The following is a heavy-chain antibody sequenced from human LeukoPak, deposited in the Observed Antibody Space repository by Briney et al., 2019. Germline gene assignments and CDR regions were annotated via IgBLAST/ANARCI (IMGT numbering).Heavy chain of an antibody. J-gene: IGHJ6*03. D-gene: IGHD3-3*01. Sequence: GASVKVSCKASGYTFTGYYMHWVRQAPGQGLEWMGWINPNSGGTNYAQKFQGRVTMTRDTSISTAYMELSRLRSDDTAVYYCARLRPYYDFWSGYVDVWAKGPRSPSP. V-gene: IGHV1-2*02. CDR1: GYTFTGYY. CDR2: INPNSGGT. CDR3: ARLRPYYDFWSGYVDV.